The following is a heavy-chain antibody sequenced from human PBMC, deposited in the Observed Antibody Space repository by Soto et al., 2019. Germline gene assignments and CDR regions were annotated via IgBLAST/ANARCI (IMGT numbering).Heavy chain of an antibody. D-gene: IGHD6-6*01. V-gene: IGHV1-8*01. J-gene: IGHJ6*03. CDR2: MNPNSGNT. CDR3: ARGNGSIAARRNRYYYYYMDV. CDR1: GYTFTSYD. Sequence: ASVKVSCKASGYTFTSYDINWVRQATGQGLEWMGWMNPNSGNTGYAQKFQGRVTMTRNTSISTAYMELSSLRSEDTAVYYCARGNGSIAARRNRYYYYYMDVWGKGTTVTVSS.